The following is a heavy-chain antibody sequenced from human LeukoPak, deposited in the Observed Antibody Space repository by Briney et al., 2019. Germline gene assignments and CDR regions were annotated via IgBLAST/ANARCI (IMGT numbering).Heavy chain of an antibody. D-gene: IGHD2-2*01. Sequence: ASVKVSCKASGYTFTGYYMHWVRQAPGQGLEWMGWINPNSGGTNYAQKFQGRVTMTRDTSISTAYMELSRLRSDDTAVYYCAREPAATKRFDPWGQGTLVTVSS. CDR2: INPNSGGT. V-gene: IGHV1-2*02. CDR3: AREPAATKRFDP. J-gene: IGHJ5*02. CDR1: GYTFTGYY.